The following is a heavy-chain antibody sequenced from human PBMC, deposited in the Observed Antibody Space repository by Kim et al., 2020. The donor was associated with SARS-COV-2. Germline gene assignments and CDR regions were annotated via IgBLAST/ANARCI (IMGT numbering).Heavy chain of an antibody. CDR1: GFTFTSSA. J-gene: IGHJ6*02. CDR3: AAGRGSGSYSYYYYYYGMDV. CDR2: IVVGSGNT. V-gene: IGHV1-58*01. D-gene: IGHD1-26*01. Sequence: SVKVSCKASGFTFTSSAVQWVRQARGQRLEWIGWIVVGSGNTNYAQKFQERVTITRDMSTSTAYMELSSLRSEDTAVYYCAAGRGSGSYSYYYYYYGMDVWGQGTTVTVSS.